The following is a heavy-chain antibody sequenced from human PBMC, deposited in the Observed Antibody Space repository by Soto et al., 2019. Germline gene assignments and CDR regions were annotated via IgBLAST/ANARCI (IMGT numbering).Heavy chain of an antibody. Sequence: GWSLRLSCAASGFTFSSYWMSWVRQAPGKGLEWVANIKEDGSEKNYVDSVKGQFTISRDNAKNSLYLQMNSLRAEDTAVYYCDRERDYYGSGDYWGQGTLVTVSS. CDR3: DRERDYYGSGDY. D-gene: IGHD3-10*01. CDR2: IKEDGSEK. V-gene: IGHV3-7*01. CDR1: GFTFSSYW. J-gene: IGHJ4*02.